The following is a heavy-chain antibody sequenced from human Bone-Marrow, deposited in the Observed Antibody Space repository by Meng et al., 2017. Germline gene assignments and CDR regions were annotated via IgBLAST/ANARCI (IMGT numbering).Heavy chain of an antibody. CDR1: GFTFSSYS. V-gene: IGHV3-48*04. J-gene: IGHJ4*02. CDR2: ISSSGSTI. D-gene: IGHD1-14*01. CDR3: ARESRPYKSPYYFDY. Sequence: GESLKISCAASGFTFSSYSMNWVRQAPGKGLEWVSSISSSGSTIYYADSVKGRFTISRDNAKNSLYLQMNSLRAEDTAVYYCARESRPYKSPYYFDYWGQGTLVTVSS.